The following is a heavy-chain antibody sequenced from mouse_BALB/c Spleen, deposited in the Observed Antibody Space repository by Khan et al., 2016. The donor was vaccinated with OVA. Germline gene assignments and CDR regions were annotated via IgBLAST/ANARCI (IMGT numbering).Heavy chain of an antibody. Sequence: QVQLQQSGAELVKAGASVKMSCKASGYTFTSYWMHWVKQRLGQGLEWFAETNPTNGRTYYNEKFKSKATLTVDKSSSPAYMLLSGPTFEDSAVYYCARIKKIVATDFDYWGQGTTLTVSS. V-gene: IGHV1S81*02. CDR3: ARIKKIVATDFDY. D-gene: IGHD1-1*01. J-gene: IGHJ2*01. CDR1: GYTFTSYW. CDR2: TNPTNGRT.